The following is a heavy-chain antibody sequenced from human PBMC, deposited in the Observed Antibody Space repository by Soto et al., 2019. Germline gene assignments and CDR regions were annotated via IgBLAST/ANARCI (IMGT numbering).Heavy chain of an antibody. CDR2: IIPIFGTA. CDR1: GYTFTSYG. CDR3: ARTLMDFGVVIIRFHGMDV. J-gene: IGHJ6*02. V-gene: IGHV1-69*13. D-gene: IGHD3-3*01. Sequence: SVKVSFKASGYTFTSYGISWVRQAPGQGLEWMGGIIPIFGTANYAQKFQGRVTITADESTSTAYMELSSLRSEDTAVYYCARTLMDFGVVIIRFHGMDVWGQGTTVTVSS.